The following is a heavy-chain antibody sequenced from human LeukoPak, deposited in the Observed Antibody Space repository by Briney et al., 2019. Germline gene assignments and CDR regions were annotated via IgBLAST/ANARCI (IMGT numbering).Heavy chain of an antibody. J-gene: IGHJ4*02. CDR3: AREEPFDY. CDR2: ISYDGSNK. Sequence: GGSLRLSCAASGFTFSGFWMSWSRQAPGKGLEWVAVISYDGSNKYYADSVKGRFTISRDNSKNTLYLQMNSLRAEDTAVYYCAREEPFDYWGQGTLVTVSS. D-gene: IGHD1-14*01. V-gene: IGHV3-30-3*01. CDR1: GFTFSGFW.